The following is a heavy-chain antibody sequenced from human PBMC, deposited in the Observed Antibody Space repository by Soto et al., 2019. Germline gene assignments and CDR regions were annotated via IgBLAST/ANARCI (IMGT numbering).Heavy chain of an antibody. CDR1: GFTFTSSA. CDR3: AAGNRVPYSGGWYYDPAYYGMDG. Sequence: SVKVSCKASGFTFTSSAVQWVRQARGQRLEWIGCMVVGSGSTNYAQKFQERVTITRDRSTSTAYMELSSLSSEDTAVYYGAAGNRVPYSGGWYYDPAYYGMDGWGKGTTVTVSS. J-gene: IGHJ6*04. D-gene: IGHD6-19*01. CDR2: MVVGSGST. V-gene: IGHV1-58*01.